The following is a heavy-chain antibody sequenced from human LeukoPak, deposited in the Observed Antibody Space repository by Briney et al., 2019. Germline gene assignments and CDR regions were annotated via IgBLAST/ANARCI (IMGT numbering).Heavy chain of an antibody. Sequence: GSSVKVSCXASRDTFSSYGISWVRQAPGQGLEWMGRIIPNLNIANYAQRFQGRVTFTAYKSATTAYMEVKSLRSEDTAVYYCATDSIGDILTGAFDHWGQGTLVTVFS. CDR2: IIPNLNIA. CDR1: RDTFSSYG. D-gene: IGHD3-9*01. J-gene: IGHJ4*02. CDR3: ATDSIGDILTGAFDH. V-gene: IGHV1-69*04.